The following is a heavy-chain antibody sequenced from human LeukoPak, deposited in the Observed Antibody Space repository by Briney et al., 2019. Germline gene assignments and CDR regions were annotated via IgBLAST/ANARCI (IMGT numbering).Heavy chain of an antibody. V-gene: IGHV1-69*04. CDR1: GGTLSSYS. CDR3: AREPNPIVVVVDATNGIYGMDV. CDR2: IIPILCIA. J-gene: IGHJ6*02. D-gene: IGHD2-15*01. Sequence: SVTVSCQPSGGTLSSYSLSWVRQAPAQGVDWMGRIIPILCIANYAQTFQGRVTITADKSTSTAYMELSSLRSEDTAVYYCAREPNPIVVVVDATNGIYGMDVWGQGTTVTVSS.